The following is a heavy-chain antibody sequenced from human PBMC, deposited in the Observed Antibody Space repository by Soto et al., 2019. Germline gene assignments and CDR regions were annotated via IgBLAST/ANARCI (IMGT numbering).Heavy chain of an antibody. D-gene: IGHD6-19*01. CDR1: GFTFSSYG. CDR2: ISYDGSNK. Sequence: QVQLVESGGGVVQPGRSLRLSCAASGFTFSSYGMHWVRQAPGKGLEWVAVISYDGSNKYYADSVKGRFTISRDNSKNTLYLQMNSLRAEDTAVYYCAKDPRRIAVAGEYYFDYWGQGTLVTVSS. J-gene: IGHJ4*02. V-gene: IGHV3-30*18. CDR3: AKDPRRIAVAGEYYFDY.